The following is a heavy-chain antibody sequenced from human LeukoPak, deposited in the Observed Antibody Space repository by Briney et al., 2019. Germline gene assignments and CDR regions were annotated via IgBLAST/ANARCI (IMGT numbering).Heavy chain of an antibody. CDR2: INHSGST. CDR1: GGSFSGYY. CDR3: ARGKGYCSSTSCYNWFDP. D-gene: IGHD2-2*01. Sequence: SETLSLTCAVYGGSFSGYYWSWIRQPPGKGLEWIGEINHSGSTNYNPSLKSRVTISADTSKNQFSLKLSSVTAADTAVYYCARGKGYCSSTSCYNWFDPWGQGTLVTVSS. J-gene: IGHJ5*02. V-gene: IGHV4-34*01.